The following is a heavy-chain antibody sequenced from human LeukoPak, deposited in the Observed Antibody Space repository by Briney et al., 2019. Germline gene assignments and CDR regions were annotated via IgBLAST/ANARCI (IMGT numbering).Heavy chain of an antibody. D-gene: IGHD6-13*01. V-gene: IGHV3-9*01. J-gene: IGHJ4*02. CDR1: GFTFDDYA. CDR3: AKDTSGYSSSWYDY. CDR2: INWNSGSI. Sequence: SLRLSCVVSGFTFDDYAMHWVRQAPGKGLEWVSGINWNSGSIGYADSVKGRFTISRDNAKNSLYLQMNSLRAEDTALYYCAKDTSGYSSSWYDYWGQGTLVTVSS.